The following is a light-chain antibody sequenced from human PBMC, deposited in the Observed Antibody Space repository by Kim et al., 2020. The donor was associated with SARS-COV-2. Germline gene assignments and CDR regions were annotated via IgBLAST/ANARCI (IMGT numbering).Light chain of an antibody. CDR2: GAS. Sequence: SPGERATLSCRASQSVSGSHLAWYQQKPGQAPRALIYGASNRATGIPDRFSGSESGTDFTLTISRLEPEDFAVYYCQQYGSTPRTFGQGTKVDIK. CDR3: QQYGSTPRT. V-gene: IGKV3-20*01. CDR1: QSVSGSH. J-gene: IGKJ1*01.